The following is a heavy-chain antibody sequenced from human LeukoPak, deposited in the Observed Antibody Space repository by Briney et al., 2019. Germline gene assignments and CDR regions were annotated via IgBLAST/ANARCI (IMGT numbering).Heavy chain of an antibody. D-gene: IGHD6-19*01. Sequence: PGGSLRLSCAASGFILSAYEMNWVRQAPGKGLEWVSYISSSGSTIYYADSVKGRFTISRDNAKKSLYLQMNSLRAEDTAVYYCARVYSSGWSYWGQGTLVTVSS. V-gene: IGHV3-48*03. CDR3: ARVYSSGWSY. J-gene: IGHJ4*02. CDR1: GFILSAYE. CDR2: ISSSGSTI.